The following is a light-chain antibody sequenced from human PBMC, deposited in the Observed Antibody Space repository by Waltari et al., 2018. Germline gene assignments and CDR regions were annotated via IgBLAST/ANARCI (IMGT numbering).Light chain of an antibody. J-gene: IGKJ4*01. CDR1: QSIRRH. CDR2: AAS. CDR3: QQYNNWPPLT. V-gene: IGKV3D-15*01. Sequence: VMTQSPATLFVSPGEGAPLSCRASQSIRRHVAWYHQKSGQAPRLLIFAASARATGIPARFSGSGSGTEFTLTISSLQSEDVGVYYCQQYNNWPPLTFGGGTKVEIK.